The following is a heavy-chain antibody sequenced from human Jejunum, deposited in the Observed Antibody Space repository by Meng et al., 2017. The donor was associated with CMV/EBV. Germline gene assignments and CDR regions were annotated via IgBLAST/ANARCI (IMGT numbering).Heavy chain of an antibody. CDR1: GLTLSSHW. J-gene: IGHJ4*02. CDR2: ISNDGSTT. Sequence: SCVASGLTLSSHWMHWVRQTPGKELVWVSRISNDGSTTTYADSVKGRFTISRDNAKNTLYLQMNSLAVDDTAVYYCITEAAGGDYWGQGALVTVSS. CDR3: ITEAAGGDY. D-gene: IGHD1-14*01. V-gene: IGHV3-74*01.